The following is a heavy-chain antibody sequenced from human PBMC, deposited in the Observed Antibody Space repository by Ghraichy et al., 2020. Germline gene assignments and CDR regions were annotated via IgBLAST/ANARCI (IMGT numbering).Heavy chain of an antibody. Sequence: SETLSLTCTVSGGSIKTYYWSWVRQSPEKGLQWIGFVSDSGSTNYNPSLKSRVTISVDMSRNQFSLKLSSVTAADTAVYFCARDLVVPTKGGYYGMDVWGQGTTVTVSS. CDR2: VSDSGST. CDR1: GGSIKTYY. J-gene: IGHJ6*02. D-gene: IGHD2-21*02. CDR3: ARDLVVPTKGGYYGMDV. V-gene: IGHV4-59*01.